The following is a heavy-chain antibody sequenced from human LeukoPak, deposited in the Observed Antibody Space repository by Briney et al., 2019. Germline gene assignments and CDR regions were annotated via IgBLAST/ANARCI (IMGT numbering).Heavy chain of an antibody. D-gene: IGHD1-26*01. CDR3: AKREYFDY. CDR2: ISYDGSNK. V-gene: IGHV3-30-3*02. J-gene: IGHJ4*02. Sequence: PGGSLRLSCAASGFTFSSYAMHWVRQAPGKGLEWVAVISYDGSNKYYADSVKGRFTISRDNSKNTLYLQMNSLRAEDTAVYYCAKREYFDYWGQGTLVTVSP. CDR1: GFTFSSYA.